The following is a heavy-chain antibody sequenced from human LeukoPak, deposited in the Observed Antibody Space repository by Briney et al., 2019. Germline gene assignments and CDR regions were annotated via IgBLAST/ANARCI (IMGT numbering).Heavy chain of an antibody. J-gene: IGHJ2*01. D-gene: IGHD2-2*01. CDR2: INPNSGGT. CDR3: ARTLVPAVGYWYFDL. V-gene: IGHV1-2*02. Sequence: EASVKVSCKASGYTFTGYYMHWVRQAPGQGLEWMGWINPNSGGTNYAQKFQGRVTMTRDTSISTAYMELSRLRSDDTAVYYCARTLVPAVGYWYFDLWGCGTLVTVSS. CDR1: GYTFTGYY.